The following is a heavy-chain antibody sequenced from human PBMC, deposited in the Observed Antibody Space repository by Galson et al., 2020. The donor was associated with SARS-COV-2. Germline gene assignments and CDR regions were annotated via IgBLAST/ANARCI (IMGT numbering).Heavy chain of an antibody. CDR2: LYNTGNS. CDR1: GGSISSNSYF. V-gene: IGHV4-39*02. D-gene: IGHD6-19*01. CDR3: ASEATSCGWFNWFDP. J-gene: IGHJ5*02. Sequence: SETLSLTCSVSGGSISSNSYFWGRQRPPPGQGWQWIRSLYNTGNSHSNPSLGIRATISVDTSKNHFSLKLSSVSAAETAVYDWASEATSCGWFNWFDPWGRGTLVTVSS.